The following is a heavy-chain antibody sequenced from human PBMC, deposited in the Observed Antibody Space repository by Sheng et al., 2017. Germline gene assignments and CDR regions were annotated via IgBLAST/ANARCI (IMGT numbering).Heavy chain of an antibody. D-gene: IGHD2-21*02. CDR2: IYYSGST. Sequence: QVQLQESGPGLVKPSQTLSLTCAVSGGSVSSDTYYWSWIRQHPGKGLEWIGSIYYSGSTYYSPSLKSRVTISVDTSKNQFSLELSSLTAADTAVYYCEAGDSIVVVTGYPDWGQGTLVTVSS. CDR3: EAGDSIVVVTGYPD. V-gene: IGHV4-31*06. J-gene: IGHJ4*02. CDR1: GGSVSSDTYY.